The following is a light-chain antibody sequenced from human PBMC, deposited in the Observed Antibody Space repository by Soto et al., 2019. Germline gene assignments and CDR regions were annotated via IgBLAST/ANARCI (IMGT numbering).Light chain of an antibody. CDR2: DAN. CDR1: QGIKSW. Sequence: DIQMTQSPSSVSASVGDRVIITCRASQGIKSWLAWFQQKPGNAPKLLIYDANTLQSGVPSRFSGSGSGTDFILTISSLQPEDCATYYCQQADSFPIAFGQGTRRESK. CDR3: QQADSFPIA. J-gene: IGKJ5*01. V-gene: IGKV1D-12*01.